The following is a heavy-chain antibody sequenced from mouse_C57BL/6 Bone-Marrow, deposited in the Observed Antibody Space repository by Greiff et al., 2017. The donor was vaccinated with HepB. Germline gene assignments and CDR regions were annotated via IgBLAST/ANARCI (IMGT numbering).Heavy chain of an antibody. CDR1: GFTFSSYA. Sequence: EVQLVESGGGLVKPGGSLKLSCAASGFTFSSYAMSWVRQTPEKRLEWVATISDGGSYTYYPDNVKGRFTISRDNAKNNRYLQLSHLKSEDTAMYYCAREDYSNLAWFAYWGQGTLVTVSA. CDR2: ISDGGSYT. D-gene: IGHD2-5*01. V-gene: IGHV5-4*01. CDR3: AREDYSNLAWFAY. J-gene: IGHJ3*01.